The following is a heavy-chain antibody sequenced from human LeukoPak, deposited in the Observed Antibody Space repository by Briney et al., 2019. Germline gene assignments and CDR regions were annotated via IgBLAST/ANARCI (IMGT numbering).Heavy chain of an antibody. CDR1: GFTFSSYW. Sequence: GGSLRLSCAASGFTFSSYWMHWVRQAPGKGLVWVSVINNDGSGTNYADSVKGRSTISRDNAKNTLYLQMTSLGAEDTAVYYCVRGGFGHAMDVWGQGPTVTVSS. D-gene: IGHD3-10*01. J-gene: IGHJ6*02. V-gene: IGHV3-74*01. CDR3: VRGGFGHAMDV. CDR2: INNDGSGT.